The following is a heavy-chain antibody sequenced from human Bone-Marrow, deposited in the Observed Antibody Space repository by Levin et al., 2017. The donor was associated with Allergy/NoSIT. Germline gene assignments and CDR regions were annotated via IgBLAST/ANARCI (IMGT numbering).Heavy chain of an antibody. Sequence: GGSLRLSCIVSEFTVSNNYMSWVRQAPGKGLEWVSTIYSSGVTNYADSVKGRFIISRDKSKNTLYLQMNRLRDEDTAVYYCSRKTDSSPPGDYWGQGTLVSVSS. CDR3: SRKTDSSPPGDY. J-gene: IGHJ4*02. D-gene: IGHD6-13*01. CDR1: EFTVSNNY. CDR2: IYSSGVT. V-gene: IGHV3-53*01.